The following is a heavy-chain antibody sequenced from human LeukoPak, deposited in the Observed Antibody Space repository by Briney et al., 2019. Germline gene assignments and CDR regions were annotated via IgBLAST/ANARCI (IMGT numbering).Heavy chain of an antibody. CDR1: GYTFTGYH. CDR2: VNPNSGGT. Sequence: GASVKVSCKASGYTFTGYHMHWVRQAPGQGLEWMGWVNPNSGGTNFAQKFQGRVTMTRDTSIGAAYMEMSSLTSDDTAVYYCARSARHCNNGVCFTDYYIDLWGKGTTVIVSS. J-gene: IGHJ6*03. V-gene: IGHV1-2*02. D-gene: IGHD2-8*01. CDR3: ARSARHCNNGVCFTDYYIDL.